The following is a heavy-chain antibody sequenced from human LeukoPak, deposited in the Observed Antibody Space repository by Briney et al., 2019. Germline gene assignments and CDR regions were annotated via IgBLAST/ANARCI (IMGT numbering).Heavy chain of an antibody. J-gene: IGHJ4*02. CDR2: IDANNGDT. V-gene: IGHV1-2*02. CDR1: GYTFRSNY. D-gene: IGHD4-11*01. CDR3: ARDPSSVTPYFFDY. Sequence: ASVKISCKASGYTFRSNYIHWLRQAPGQGLEWMGWIDANNGDTKSAQKFQGRVTMSRDTSISTAYMGLSSLSPDDAAVYYCARDPSSVTPYFFDYWGQGTLVTVSS.